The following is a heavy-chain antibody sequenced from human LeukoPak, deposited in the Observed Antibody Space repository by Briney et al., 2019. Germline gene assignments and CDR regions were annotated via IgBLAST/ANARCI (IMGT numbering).Heavy chain of an antibody. J-gene: IGHJ5*02. CDR1: GFTFSSYA. CDR2: ISYDGSNK. CDR3: AKAYDYYDSSGYH. D-gene: IGHD3-22*01. Sequence: GGSLRLSCAASGFTFSSYAMRWVRQTPGKGLEWVAVISYDGSNKYYADSVKGRFTISRDNSKNTLYLQMNSLRAEDTAVYYCAKAYDYYDSSGYHWGQGTLVTVSS. V-gene: IGHV3-30-3*01.